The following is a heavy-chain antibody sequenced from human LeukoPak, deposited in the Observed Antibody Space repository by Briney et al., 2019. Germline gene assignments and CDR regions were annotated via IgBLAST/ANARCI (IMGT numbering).Heavy chain of an antibody. D-gene: IGHD6-6*01. J-gene: IGHJ4*02. Sequence: AASVKVSCKASGYTFTGYYMHWVRQAPGQGLAGMGWINPNTGGTNFAQKFQGRVTMTSDTSISTAYMELSRLRSDDAAVYWCARVQVAARIDYWGQGTLVTVST. CDR3: ARVQVAARIDY. CDR2: INPNTGGT. CDR1: GYTFTGYY. V-gene: IGHV1-2*02.